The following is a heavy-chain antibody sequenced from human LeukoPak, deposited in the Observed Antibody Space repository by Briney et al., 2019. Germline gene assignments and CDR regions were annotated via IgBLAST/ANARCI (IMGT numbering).Heavy chain of an antibody. V-gene: IGHV3-30*02. J-gene: IGHJ5*02. CDR2: IYYDGSNT. CDR3: ARGTETKGTTFDP. Sequence: HPGGSLRLSCAASGFSFRSYGMHWVRQAPGKGLERVAFIYYDGSNTYYADTVRGRFTISRDNSKDTLYLQMNRLRIDDSAIYYCARGTETKGTTFDPWGQGTVVTVSS. CDR1: GFSFRSYG. D-gene: IGHD1-7*01.